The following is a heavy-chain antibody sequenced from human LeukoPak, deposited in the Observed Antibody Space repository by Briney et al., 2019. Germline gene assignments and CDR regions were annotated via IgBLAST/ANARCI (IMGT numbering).Heavy chain of an antibody. J-gene: IGHJ6*03. CDR2: INGNNGKT. CDR1: GYTFTSYG. Sequence: ASVKVSCKASGYTFTSYGINWVRQAPGQGLEWVGWINGNNGKTNYAQKLQGRVTMTTDTSTSTVYMELRSLRSDDTAVYHCARGTVSGQDYYYMDVWGTGTTVSVSS. D-gene: IGHD2-15*01. CDR3: ARGTVSGQDYYYMDV. V-gene: IGHV1-18*01.